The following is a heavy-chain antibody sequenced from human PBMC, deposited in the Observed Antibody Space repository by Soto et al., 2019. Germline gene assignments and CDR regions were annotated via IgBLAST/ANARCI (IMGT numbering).Heavy chain of an antibody. Sequence: PGGSLRLSCAGSGFTFVESYMSWSRQAPGKGLEWLSYISPGSRYPAYADSVKGRFTISRDNAKRSLYLQMMSLTAEDTAIYYCVRGGGGGLFDPWGQGTMVTVSS. J-gene: IGHJ5*02. V-gene: IGHV3-11*06. CDR3: VRGGGGGLFDP. CDR1: GFTFVESY. CDR2: ISPGSRYP. D-gene: IGHD2-15*01.